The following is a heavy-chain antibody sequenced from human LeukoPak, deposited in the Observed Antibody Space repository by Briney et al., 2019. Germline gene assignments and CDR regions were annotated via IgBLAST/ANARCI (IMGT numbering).Heavy chain of an antibody. J-gene: IGHJ6*03. CDR3: ARTTEGGYTYDYFYYYYMDV. CDR2: IYYSGST. Sequence: SETLSLTGTGSGGSISSYYWSWIRQPPGKGLEWIGYIYYSGSTNYNPSLKSRVTISVDTSKNQFSLKLSSVTAADTAVYYCARTTEGGYTYDYFYYYYMDVWGKGTTVTISS. D-gene: IGHD5-18*01. CDR1: GGSISSYY. V-gene: IGHV4-59*01.